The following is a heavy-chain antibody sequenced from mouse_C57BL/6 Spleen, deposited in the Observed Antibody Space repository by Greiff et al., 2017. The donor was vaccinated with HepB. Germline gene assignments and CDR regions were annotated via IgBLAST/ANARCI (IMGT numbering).Heavy chain of an antibody. V-gene: IGHV1-4*01. D-gene: IGHD2-4*01. J-gene: IGHJ4*01. Sequence: QVQLQQSGAELARPGASVKMSCKASGYTFTSYTMHWVKQRPGQGLEWIGYINPSSGYTKYNQKFKDKATLTADKSSSTAYMQLSSLTSEDSAVYYCARCDYDYDVEDYWGQGTSVTVSS. CDR1: GYTFTSYT. CDR3: ARCDYDYDVEDY. CDR2: INPSSGYT.